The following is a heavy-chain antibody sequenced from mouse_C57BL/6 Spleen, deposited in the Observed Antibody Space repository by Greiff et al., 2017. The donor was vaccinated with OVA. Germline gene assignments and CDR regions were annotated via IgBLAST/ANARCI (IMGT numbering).Heavy chain of an antibody. Sequence: QVQLQQSGAELARPGASVKLSCKASGYTFTSYGLSWVKQRTGQGLEWIGEIYPRSGNNYYNEKFKGKATLTAAKSYSTAYMELRSLTSEDSAVYFCARLGDGSSYDNYYFDYWGQGTTLTVSS. D-gene: IGHD1-1*01. J-gene: IGHJ2*01. CDR3: ARLGDGSSYDNYYFDY. CDR1: GYTFTSYG. V-gene: IGHV1-81*01. CDR2: IYPRSGNN.